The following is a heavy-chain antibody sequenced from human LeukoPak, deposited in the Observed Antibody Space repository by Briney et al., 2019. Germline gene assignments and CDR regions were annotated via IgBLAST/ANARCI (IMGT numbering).Heavy chain of an antibody. CDR2: IYYSGST. J-gene: IGHJ3*02. CDR1: GGSISSYY. Sequence: SETLSLTCTVSGGSISSYYWSWIRQPPGKGLEWIGYIYYSGSTNYNPSLKSRFTISVDTSQNQFSLKLSSVTAADTAVYYCASVGDYGGNGDAFDIWGQGTMVTVSS. V-gene: IGHV4-59*01. CDR3: ASVGDYGGNGDAFDI. D-gene: IGHD4-23*01.